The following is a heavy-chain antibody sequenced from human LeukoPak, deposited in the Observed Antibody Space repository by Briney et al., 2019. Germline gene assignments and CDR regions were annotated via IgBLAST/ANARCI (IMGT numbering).Heavy chain of an antibody. V-gene: IGHV3-30*18. CDR2: ISYDGSNK. D-gene: IGHD3-10*01. J-gene: IGHJ4*02. CDR1: GFTFSSHG. Sequence: GGSLRLSCAASGFTFSSHGMHWVRQAPGKGLEWVAVISYDGSNKYYADSVKGRFTISRDNSKNTLYLQMNSLRAEDTAVYYCAKGGRDVWFGELGAFDYWGQGTLVTVSS. CDR3: AKGGRDVWFGELGAFDY.